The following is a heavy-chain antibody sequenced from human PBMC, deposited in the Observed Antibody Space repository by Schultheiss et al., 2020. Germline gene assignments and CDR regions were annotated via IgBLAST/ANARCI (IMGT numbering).Heavy chain of an antibody. V-gene: IGHV3-15*07. CDR1: GFTFSNAW. CDR2: IKSKTDGGTT. CDR3: TTGSGNSNPLDY. Sequence: ESLKISCAASGFTFSNAWMNWVRQAPGKGLEWVGRIKSKTDGGTTDYAAPVKGRFTISRDDSKNTLYLQMNSLKTEDTAVYYCTTGSGNSNPLDYWGQGTLVTVSS. J-gene: IGHJ4*02. D-gene: IGHD6-19*01.